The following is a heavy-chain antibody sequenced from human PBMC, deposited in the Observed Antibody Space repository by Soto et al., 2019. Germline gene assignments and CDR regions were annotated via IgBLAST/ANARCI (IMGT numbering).Heavy chain of an antibody. CDR1: GFTFSSYG. Sequence: PGGSLRLSCAASGFTFSSYGMHWVRQAPGKGLEWVAVIWYDGSNKYSADSVKGRFTISRDNSKNTLYLQMNSLRAEDTAVYYCARSVLMVYATSFDPWGQGTLVTVSS. D-gene: IGHD2-8*01. V-gene: IGHV3-33*01. CDR2: IWYDGSNK. J-gene: IGHJ5*02. CDR3: ARSVLMVYATSFDP.